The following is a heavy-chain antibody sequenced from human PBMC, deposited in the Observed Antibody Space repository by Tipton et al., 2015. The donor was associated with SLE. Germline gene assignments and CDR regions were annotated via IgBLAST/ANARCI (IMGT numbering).Heavy chain of an antibody. CDR2: ISGSSTHI. J-gene: IGHJ4*02. V-gene: IGHV3-11*05. CDR3: ARDRGTSFPWSLPRPTGGRVD. CDR1: GFSFSDYY. Sequence: GSLRLSCAASGFSFSDYYMGWIRQTSGKGPEWISFISGSSTHISYADSVKGRFTISRDNAKNSLYLHMNSLRADDTAIYYCARDRGTSFPWSLPRPTGGRVDWGQGTLVTVSS. D-gene: IGHD7-27*01.